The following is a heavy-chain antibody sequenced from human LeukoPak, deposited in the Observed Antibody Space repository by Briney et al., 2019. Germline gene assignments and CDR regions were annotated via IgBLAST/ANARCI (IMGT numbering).Heavy chain of an antibody. CDR1: GFTFSSNW. Sequence: GGSLRLSCAASGFTFSSNWMHWVRQAPGKGLVWVSRINNDGSGAIYADSVKGRFTISRDNAKNTLYLQMNSLRAEDTAVYYCARAVAGTHWLDPWGQGTLVTVSS. V-gene: IGHV3-74*01. CDR2: INNDGSGA. D-gene: IGHD6-19*01. J-gene: IGHJ5*02. CDR3: ARAVAGTHWLDP.